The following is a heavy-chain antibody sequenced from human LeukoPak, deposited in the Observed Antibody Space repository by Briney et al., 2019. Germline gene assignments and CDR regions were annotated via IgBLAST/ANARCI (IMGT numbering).Heavy chain of an antibody. Sequence: PGGSLRLSCVASGFIFSSHGMHWVRQAPGKGLEWVAVIWYDGSNKYYADSVKGRFTISRDNSKNTLYLQMNSLRAEDTAVYYCARVGDSYYYGSGSYGYYYGMDVWGQGTTVTVSS. D-gene: IGHD3-10*01. CDR1: GFIFSSHG. CDR3: ARVGDSYYYGSGSYGYYYGMDV. V-gene: IGHV3-33*01. J-gene: IGHJ6*02. CDR2: IWYDGSNK.